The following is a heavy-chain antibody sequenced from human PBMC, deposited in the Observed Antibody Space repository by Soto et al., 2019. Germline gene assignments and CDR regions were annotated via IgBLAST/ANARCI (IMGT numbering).Heavy chain of an antibody. CDR1: GGSISSYY. Sequence: PSETLSLTCTVSGGSISSYYWSWIRQPPGKGLEWIGYIYYSGSTNYNPSLKSRVTISVDTSKNQFSLKLSSVTAADTVVYYCARAESGILTGPYFDYWGQGTLVTVSS. CDR2: IYYSGST. CDR3: ARAESGILTGPYFDY. J-gene: IGHJ4*02. V-gene: IGHV4-59*08. D-gene: IGHD3-9*01.